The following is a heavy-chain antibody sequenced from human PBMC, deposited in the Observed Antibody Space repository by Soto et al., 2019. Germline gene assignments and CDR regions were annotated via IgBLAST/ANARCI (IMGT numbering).Heavy chain of an antibody. D-gene: IGHD3-9*01. Sequence: GGSLRLSCAASGFTFSSYGMHWVRQAPGKGLEWVAVISYDGSNKYYADSVKGRFTISRDNSKNTLYLQMNSLRAEDTAVYYCAKDGTYYSNYAWTPDILTGYYRSGYYYYGMDVWGQGTTVTVSS. CDR1: GFTFSSYG. CDR3: AKDGTYYSNYAWTPDILTGYYRSGYYYYGMDV. V-gene: IGHV3-30*18. J-gene: IGHJ6*02. CDR2: ISYDGSNK.